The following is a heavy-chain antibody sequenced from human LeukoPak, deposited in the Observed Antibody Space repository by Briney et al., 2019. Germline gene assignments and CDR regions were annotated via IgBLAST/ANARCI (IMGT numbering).Heavy chain of an antibody. CDR1: GASITNSAYH. CDR2: INYSGGT. Sequence: TSETLSLTCTVSGASITNSAYHWGWIRQPPGKGLEWIGSINYSGGTHYNPSLQSRVTISADRSKNQSSLKLSSVTAADTAVYYCAREGVRSLGAIFIWGQGTLVTVSS. J-gene: IGHJ4*02. D-gene: IGHD1-26*01. CDR3: AREGVRSLGAIFI. V-gene: IGHV4-39*02.